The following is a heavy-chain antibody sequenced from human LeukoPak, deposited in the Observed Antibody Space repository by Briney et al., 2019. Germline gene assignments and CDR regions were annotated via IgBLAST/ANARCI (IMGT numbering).Heavy chain of an antibody. Sequence: PVGALRLSCVDSGFSFSDYYMSWIRPAPGQGLEWVSYISSSGTTIYYAHSVKGRFTISSDNPKNSLYLQMNSLRADDTAVYYCARDRGYYDFWSGYSSDWFDPWGQGTLVTVSS. CDR2: ISSSGTTI. D-gene: IGHD3-3*01. CDR3: ARDRGYYDFWSGYSSDWFDP. V-gene: IGHV3-11*01. CDR1: GFSFSDYY. J-gene: IGHJ5*02.